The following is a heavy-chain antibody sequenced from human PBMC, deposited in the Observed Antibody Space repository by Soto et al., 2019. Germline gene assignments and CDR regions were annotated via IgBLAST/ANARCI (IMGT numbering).Heavy chain of an antibody. D-gene: IGHD2-15*01. CDR3: AKASEYCSSGRSYAPVFFFYGMDV. Sequence: PGGSLRLSCAASGFTFSRYAMSWVRQAPGKGLEWVSGISGSGDSTYYADSVKGRFTISRDNSENTLYLQMNSLRAGDTAIYYCAKASEYCSSGRSYAPVFFFYGMDVWGQGTTVTVSS. J-gene: IGHJ6*02. CDR2: ISGSGDST. V-gene: IGHV3-23*01. CDR1: GFTFSRYA.